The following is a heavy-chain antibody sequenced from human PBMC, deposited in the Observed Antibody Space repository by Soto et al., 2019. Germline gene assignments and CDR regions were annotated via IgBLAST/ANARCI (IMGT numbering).Heavy chain of an antibody. Sequence: SVKVSCQASGGTFSSYAISWVRQAPGQGLEWMGGIIPIFGTANYAQKFQGRVTITADKSTSTAYMELSSLRSEDTAVYYCARGTDTAMVTRAFDIWGQGTMVTVSS. D-gene: IGHD5-18*01. V-gene: IGHV1-69*06. CDR1: GGTFSSYA. J-gene: IGHJ3*02. CDR2: IIPIFGTA. CDR3: ARGTDTAMVTRAFDI.